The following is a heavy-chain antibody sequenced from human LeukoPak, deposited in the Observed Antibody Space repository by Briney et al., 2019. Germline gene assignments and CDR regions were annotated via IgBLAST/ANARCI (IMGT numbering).Heavy chain of an antibody. CDR3: ARAMRSYGDPYYYYGMDV. CDR1: GGSFSGYY. Sequence: PSETLSLTCAVYGGSFSGYYWSWIRQPPGKGLEWIGEINHSGSTNYNLSLKSRVTISVDTSKNQFSVKLNSVTAADTAVYYCARAMRSYGDPYYYYGMDVWGQGTTVTVSS. V-gene: IGHV4-34*01. J-gene: IGHJ6*02. CDR2: INHSGST. D-gene: IGHD1-26*01.